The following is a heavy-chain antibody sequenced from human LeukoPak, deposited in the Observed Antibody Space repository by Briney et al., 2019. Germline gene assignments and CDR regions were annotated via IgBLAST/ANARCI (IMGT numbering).Heavy chain of an antibody. Sequence: ASVKVSCKASGYIFTSYGFSWVRQAPGQGLEWMGWISAYNGNTNYAQKFQGRVTMTTDTSTSTAYMELRSLRSYDTAVYNLARDRGYYDSSVSRSGTCFAPWGQEPRVTVSS. CDR1: GYIFTSYG. CDR2: ISAYNGNT. D-gene: IGHD3-22*01. V-gene: IGHV1-18*01. CDR3: ARDRGYYDSSVSRSGTCFAP. J-gene: IGHJ5*02.